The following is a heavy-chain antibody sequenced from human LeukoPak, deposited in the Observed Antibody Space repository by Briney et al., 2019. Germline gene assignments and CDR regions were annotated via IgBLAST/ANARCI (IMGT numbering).Heavy chain of an antibody. CDR1: GGTFSSYA. D-gene: IGHD2-2*01. J-gene: IGHJ3*02. CDR2: IISILGIA. CDR3: ARDLVVLGGDI. Sequence: SVKVSCKASGGTFSSYAISWVRQAPGQGLKWMGRIISILGIANYAQKFQGRVTITADKSTSTAYMELSSLRSEDTAVYYCARDLVVLGGDIWGQGTMVTVSS. V-gene: IGHV1-69*04.